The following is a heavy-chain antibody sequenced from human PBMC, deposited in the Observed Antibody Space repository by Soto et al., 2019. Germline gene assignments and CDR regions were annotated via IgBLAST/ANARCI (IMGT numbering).Heavy chain of an antibody. J-gene: IGHJ4*02. D-gene: IGHD6-19*01. Sequence: TLSLTCAVSGGSISSGGYSWSWIRQPPGKGLEWIGYIYHSGSTYYNPSLKSRVTISVDRSKNQFSLKLSSVTAADTAVYYCARRYSSGFDYWGQGTLVTVSS. CDR2: IYHSGST. CDR1: GGSISSGGYS. CDR3: ARRYSSGFDY. V-gene: IGHV4-30-2*01.